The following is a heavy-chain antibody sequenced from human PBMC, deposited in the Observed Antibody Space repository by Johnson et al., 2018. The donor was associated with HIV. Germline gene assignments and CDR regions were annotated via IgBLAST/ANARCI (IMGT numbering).Heavy chain of an antibody. Sequence: QVQLVESGGGVVQPGRSLRLSCAASGFTFSSYAMHWVRQAPGKGLEWVAVISYDGSNKYYADSVKGRFPISRDNSKNPLYLQMNSLRAEDTAVYYCQNGGAYSYGWGDDAFDIWGQGTMVTVSS. V-gene: IGHV3-30*04. CDR3: QNGGAYSYGWGDDAFDI. CDR1: GFTFSSYA. J-gene: IGHJ3*02. D-gene: IGHD5-18*01. CDR2: ISYDGSNK.